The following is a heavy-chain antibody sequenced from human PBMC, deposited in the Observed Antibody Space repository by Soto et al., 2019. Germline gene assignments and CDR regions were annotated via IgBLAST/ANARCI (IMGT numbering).Heavy chain of an antibody. J-gene: IGHJ6*02. V-gene: IGHV5-51*01. CDR2: IYPGDSDT. CDR3: ARLGLADCGGDCYSRWFYYYGMDV. D-gene: IGHD2-21*02. Sequence: PGESLKISCKGSGYSFTSYWIGWVRQMPGKGLEWMGIIYPGDSDTRYSPSFQGQVTISADKSISTAYLQWSSLKASDTAMYYCARLGLADCGGDCYSRWFYYYGMDVWGQGTTVTVSS. CDR1: GYSFTSYW.